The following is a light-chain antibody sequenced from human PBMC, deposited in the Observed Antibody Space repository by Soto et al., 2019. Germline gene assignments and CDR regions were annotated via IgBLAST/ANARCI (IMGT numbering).Light chain of an antibody. Sequence: QAVVTQPPSVSGAPGQRVTLSCTGSSSNIGAGYHVHWYQHLPGTAPKLLISDNTNRPSGVPDRFSGSKSGTSASLAITGLQAEDEADYYCQSYDTSLREYVFGTGTKLTVL. CDR3: QSYDTSLREYV. V-gene: IGLV1-40*01. CDR1: SSNIGAGYH. J-gene: IGLJ1*01. CDR2: DNT.